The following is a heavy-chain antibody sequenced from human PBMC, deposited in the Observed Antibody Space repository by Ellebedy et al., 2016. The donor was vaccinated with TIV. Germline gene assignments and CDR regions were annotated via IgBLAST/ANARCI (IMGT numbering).Heavy chain of an antibody. CDR1: AASITSTIYY. V-gene: IGHV4-39*01. CDR2: IHYSGTT. CDR3: ARHNVDSGSYYLYNFDY. Sequence: SETLSLTCTVSAASITSTIYYWDWIRQPPGKGLEWIGSIHYSGTTYYNLSLKSRVTMSVDTSRNQFSLKLSSVTAADTAVYYCARHNVDSGSYYLYNFDYWGQGTLVTVSS. J-gene: IGHJ4*02. D-gene: IGHD3-22*01.